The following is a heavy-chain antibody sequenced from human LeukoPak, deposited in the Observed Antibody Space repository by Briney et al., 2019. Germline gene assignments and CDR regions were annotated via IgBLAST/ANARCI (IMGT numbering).Heavy chain of an antibody. CDR1: GYTFTSYY. V-gene: IGHV1-46*01. CDR3: ARDQVVAAAGTRSWFDP. Sequence: ASVKVSCKASGYTFTSYYMHWVRQAPVQGLQWMGISNPSGGSTSYAQKFQGRVTMTRDTSTSTVYMELSSLRSEDTAVYYCARDQVVAAAGTRSWFDPWGQGTLVTVSS. CDR2: SNPSGGST. D-gene: IGHD6-13*01. J-gene: IGHJ5*02.